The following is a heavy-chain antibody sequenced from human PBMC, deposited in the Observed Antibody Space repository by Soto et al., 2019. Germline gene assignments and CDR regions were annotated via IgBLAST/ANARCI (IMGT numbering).Heavy chain of an antibody. V-gene: IGHV3-23*01. CDR1: GFTFSSYA. D-gene: IGHD6-19*01. Sequence: EVQLLASGGGLVQPGGSLRLSCAASGFTFSSYAMSWVRQAPGKGLEWVSAISGSGGSTYYADSVKGRFTISRDNSKNTLYQQMNSLRAEDTAVYYCAKDYPPHSYSSGWSPYYFYGMEVWCQGTTVSVSS. CDR3: AKDYPPHSYSSGWSPYYFYGMEV. J-gene: IGHJ6*02. CDR2: ISGSGGST.